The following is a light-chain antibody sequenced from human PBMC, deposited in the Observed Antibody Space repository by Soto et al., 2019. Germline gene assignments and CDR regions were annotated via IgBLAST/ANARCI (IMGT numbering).Light chain of an antibody. V-gene: IGKV3-20*01. CDR2: GAS. J-gene: IGKJ3*01. CDR1: QSVSSSY. CDR3: QQYGSSPFT. Sequence: EIVLTQSPGTLSLSPGERATLSCRASQSVSSSYLAWYQQKPGQAPRLLIYGASTRATGSPDRFSGGGSGTDFTLTTSRLEPEDFAVYYCQQYGSSPFTFGPGTKVDIK.